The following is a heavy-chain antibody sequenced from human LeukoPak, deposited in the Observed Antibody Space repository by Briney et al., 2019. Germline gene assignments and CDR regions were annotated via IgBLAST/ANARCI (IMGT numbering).Heavy chain of an antibody. CDR2: INPNTGGT. J-gene: IGHJ4*02. Sequence: ASVRVSCKTSGYTFTRFYVHWVRQAPGHGLEWMGWINPNTGGTNFAQKFQGRVTMTTDTSITTAYMDLRSLTSDDTAVYYCAREAGFNGSDRGDSWGQGTLVIVSS. CDR1: GYTFTRFY. V-gene: IGHV1-2*02. CDR3: AREAGFNGSDRGDS. D-gene: IGHD3-10*01.